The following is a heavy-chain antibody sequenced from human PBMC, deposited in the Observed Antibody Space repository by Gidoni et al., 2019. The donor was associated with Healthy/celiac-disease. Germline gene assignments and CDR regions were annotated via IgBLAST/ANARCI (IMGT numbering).Heavy chain of an antibody. CDR3: AKYGSGSYYNRYFDY. D-gene: IGHD3-10*01. CDR1: GFTFSSYA. Sequence: EVQLLESGGGLVQPGGSQRLSCAASGFTFSSYAMSWVRQAPGKGLEWVSAISGSGGSTYYADSVKGRFTISRDNSKNTLYLQMNSLRAEDTAVYYCAKYGSGSYYNRYFDYWGQGTLVTVSS. CDR2: ISGSGGST. J-gene: IGHJ4*02. V-gene: IGHV3-23*01.